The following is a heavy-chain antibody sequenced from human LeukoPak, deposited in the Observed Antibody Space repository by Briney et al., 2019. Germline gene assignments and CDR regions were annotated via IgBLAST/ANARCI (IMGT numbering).Heavy chain of an antibody. CDR2: IIPIFGTA. J-gene: IGHJ5*02. CDR3: ARAKAVAGTNNWFDP. D-gene: IGHD6-19*01. CDR1: GGTFSSYA. Sequence: GASVKVSCKASGGTFSSYAISWVRQAPGQGLEWMGGIIPIFGTANYAQKFQGRVTITADESTSTAYMELSSLRSEDTAVYYCARAKAVAGTNNWFDPWGQGTLVTVSS. V-gene: IGHV1-69*13.